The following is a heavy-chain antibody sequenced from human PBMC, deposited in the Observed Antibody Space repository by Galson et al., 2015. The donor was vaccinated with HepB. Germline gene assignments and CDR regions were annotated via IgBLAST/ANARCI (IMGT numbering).Heavy chain of an antibody. D-gene: IGHD3-22*01. CDR1: GYSFTSYW. J-gene: IGHJ4*02. Sequence: QSGAEVKKPGESLKISCKGSGYSFTSYWIGWVRQMPGKGLEWMGIIYPGDSDTRYSPSFQGQVTISADKSISTAYLQWSSLKASDTAMYYCARQLDDSSGYYGGGGFDYWGQGTLVTVSS. V-gene: IGHV5-51*01. CDR2: IYPGDSDT. CDR3: ARQLDDSSGYYGGGGFDY.